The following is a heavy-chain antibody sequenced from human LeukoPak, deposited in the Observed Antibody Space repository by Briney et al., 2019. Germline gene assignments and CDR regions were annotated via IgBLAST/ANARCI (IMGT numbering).Heavy chain of an antibody. CDR3: ARVPYSSGWATFDY. CDR1: GGSISSGGYY. J-gene: IGHJ4*02. V-gene: IGHV4-31*03. D-gene: IGHD6-19*01. Sequence: PSQTLPLTCTVSGGSISSGGYYWSWIRQHPGKGLEWIGYIYYSGSTYYNPSLKSRVTISVDTSKNQFSLKLSSVTAADTAVYYCARVPYSSGWATFDYWGQGTLVTVSS. CDR2: IYYSGST.